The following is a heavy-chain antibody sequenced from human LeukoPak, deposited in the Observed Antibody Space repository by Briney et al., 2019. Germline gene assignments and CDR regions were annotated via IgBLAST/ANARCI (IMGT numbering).Heavy chain of an antibody. D-gene: IGHD3-3*01. Sequence: TETLSLTCAVYGGSFSGYYWSWIRQPPGKGLEWIGEINHGGTTIYNPSLKSRVIISVDTSKNQFSLKLTSATAADTAVYYCARNDYYFEYWGQGTLVTVSS. CDR1: GGSFSGYY. J-gene: IGHJ4*02. V-gene: IGHV4-34*01. CDR2: INHGGTT. CDR3: ARNDYYFEY.